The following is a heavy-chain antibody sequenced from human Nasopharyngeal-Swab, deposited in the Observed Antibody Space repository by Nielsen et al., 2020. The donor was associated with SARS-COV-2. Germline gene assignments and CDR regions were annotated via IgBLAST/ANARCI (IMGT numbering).Heavy chain of an antibody. J-gene: IGHJ5*02. CDR3: ATGSAAARRNWFDP. Sequence: ASVKVSCKASGYTFTGYYMHWVRQAPGQGLEWMGWINPNSGGTNYAQKFQGRVTMTEDTSTDTAYMELSSLRSEDTAVYYCATGSAAARRNWFDPWGQGTLVTVSS. D-gene: IGHD6-13*01. V-gene: IGHV1-2*02. CDR1: GYTFTGYY. CDR2: INPNSGGT.